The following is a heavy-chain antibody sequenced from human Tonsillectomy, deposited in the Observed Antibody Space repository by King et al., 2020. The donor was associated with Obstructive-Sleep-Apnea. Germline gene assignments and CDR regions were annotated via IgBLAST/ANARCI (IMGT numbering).Heavy chain of an antibody. CDR3: ARDKYDAYPLMYPLVYGMDV. Sequence: VQLVESGGGVVQPGRSLRLSCAASRFILSSYAMYWVRQAPGKGLEWMALISNDGNHKFYADSVKGRFTVSRDNAGNTLSLQMNSLRAEDTAVYYCARDKYDAYPLMYPLVYGMDVWGQGTTVTVSS. CDR1: RFILSSYA. D-gene: IGHD2-8*02. J-gene: IGHJ6*02. CDR2: ISNDGNHK. V-gene: IGHV3-30*04.